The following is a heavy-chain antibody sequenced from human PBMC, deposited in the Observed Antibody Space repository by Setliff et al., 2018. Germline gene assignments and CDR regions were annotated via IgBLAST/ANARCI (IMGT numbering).Heavy chain of an antibody. CDR1: GYAFTDNY. CDR2: INPKTGGT. Sequence: ASVKVSCKTAGYAFTDNYIHWVRQAPGQGLEWMGWINPKTGGTNLAQKFQGWVSMTRDTSITTAYMELSRLTSDDMAVYFCARSDHLVVDGFDVWGQGTMVTVSS. J-gene: IGHJ3*01. CDR3: ARSDHLVVDGFDV. V-gene: IGHV1-2*04. D-gene: IGHD3-16*01.